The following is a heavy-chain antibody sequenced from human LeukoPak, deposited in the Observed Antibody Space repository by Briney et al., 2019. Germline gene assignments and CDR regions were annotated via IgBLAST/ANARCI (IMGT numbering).Heavy chain of an antibody. CDR3: ARHSQPNQYRGWFDP. CDR2: IYYSGSIYYSGST. CDR1: GGSINSSSYY. J-gene: IGHJ5*02. D-gene: IGHD3-10*01. V-gene: IGHV4-39*01. Sequence: SETLSLTCTVSGGSINSSSYYWGWIRQPPGKGLEWIGSIYYSGSIYYSGSTYQNPPLKSRVTISVDTSKNQFSLKLSSVSAADTAVYYCARHSQPNQYRGWFDPWGQGTLVTVSS.